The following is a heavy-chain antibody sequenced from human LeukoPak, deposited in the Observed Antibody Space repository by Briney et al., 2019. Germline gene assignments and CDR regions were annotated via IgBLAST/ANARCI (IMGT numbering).Heavy chain of an antibody. CDR2: IWYDGSNK. Sequence: GGSLRLSCAASGFTFSSYGMHWVCQAPGKGLEWVAVIWYDGSNKYYADSVKGRFTISRDNSKNTLYLQMNSLRAEDTAVYYCAKQLVATSGEAFDIWGQGTMVTVSS. CDR3: AKQLVATSGEAFDI. D-gene: IGHD5-12*01. V-gene: IGHV3-33*06. CDR1: GFTFSSYG. J-gene: IGHJ3*02.